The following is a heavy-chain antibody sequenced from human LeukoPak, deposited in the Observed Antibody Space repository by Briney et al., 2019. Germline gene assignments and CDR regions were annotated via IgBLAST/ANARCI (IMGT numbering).Heavy chain of an antibody. J-gene: IGHJ6*02. CDR1: GYTFTSYG. CDR3: ARESYCSSTSCLSYYYYGMDV. Sequence: EASVKVSCKASGYTFTSYGISWVRQAPGQGFERMGWISAYNGNTNYAQKLQGRVTMTTDTSTSTAYMELRSLRSDDTAVYYCARESYCSSTSCLSYYYYGMDVWGQGTTVTVSS. V-gene: IGHV1-18*01. CDR2: ISAYNGNT. D-gene: IGHD2-2*01.